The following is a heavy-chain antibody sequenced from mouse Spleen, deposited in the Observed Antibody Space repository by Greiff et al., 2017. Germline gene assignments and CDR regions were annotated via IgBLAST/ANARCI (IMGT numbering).Heavy chain of an antibody. J-gene: IGHJ2*01. D-gene: IGHD2-2*01. Sequence: EVQLQQSGTVLVRPGASVKMSCKTSGYTFTSYWMHWVKQRPGQGLEWIGAIYPGNSDTSYNQKFKGKAKLTAVTSASTAYMELSSLTNEDSAVYYCTRRENGYDGDFDYWGQGTTLTVSS. V-gene: IGHV1-5*01. CDR2: IYPGNSDT. CDR3: TRRENGYDGDFDY. CDR1: GYTFTSYW.